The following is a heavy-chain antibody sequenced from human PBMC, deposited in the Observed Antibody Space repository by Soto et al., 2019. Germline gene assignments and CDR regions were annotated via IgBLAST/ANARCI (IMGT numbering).Heavy chain of an antibody. CDR2: ISWNGGNL. D-gene: IGHD4-17*01. V-gene: IGHV3-9*01. J-gene: IGHJ4*02. Sequence: EVQLVESGGGMVQPGRSLRLSCATSGFTFDGYAMHWVRQGPGEGLEWVSGISWNGGNLGYADSVKGRFTISRDNAKKSLYLQMNSLRPEDTAFYYCAKDASVGYGDCFDYWGQGILVTVSS. CDR3: AKDASVGYGDCFDY. CDR1: GFTFDGYA.